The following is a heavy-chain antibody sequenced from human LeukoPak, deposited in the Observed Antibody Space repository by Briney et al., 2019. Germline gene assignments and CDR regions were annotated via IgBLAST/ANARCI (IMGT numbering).Heavy chain of an antibody. CDR3: ARGVYGGTFDY. J-gene: IGHJ4*02. Sequence: PSQTLSLTCTVSGGSISSGSYYWSWIRQPAGKGLEWIGRIYTSGNTNYNPSLKSRVTISVDTSKNQFSLKLSSVTAADTAVYYCARGVYGGTFDYWGQGTLVTVSS. CDR2: IYTSGNT. CDR1: GGSISSGSYY. V-gene: IGHV4-61*02. D-gene: IGHD4-23*01.